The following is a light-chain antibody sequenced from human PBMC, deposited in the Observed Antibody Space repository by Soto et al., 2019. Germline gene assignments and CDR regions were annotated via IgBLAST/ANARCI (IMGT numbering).Light chain of an antibody. V-gene: IGKV3D-20*02. CDR3: HQRKSWPRT. J-gene: IGKJ1*01. CDR2: AAS. Sequence: EIVLTQSPGTLSLSPGERATLSCRASQSVDSKDLAWYQQRPGQAPRILIFAASSRATGIPARFSGSGSGTDFTLTISSLEPEDFAVYYCHQRKSWPRTFGQGTKVDIK. CDR1: QSVDSKD.